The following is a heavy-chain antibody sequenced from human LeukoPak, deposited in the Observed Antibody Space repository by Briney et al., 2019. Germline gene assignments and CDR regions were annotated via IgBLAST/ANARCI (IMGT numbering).Heavy chain of an antibody. CDR2: IISDGSRT. CDR3: VRDGDNLGRDFDY. V-gene: IGHV3-74*01. J-gene: IGHJ4*02. D-gene: IGHD4-17*01. CDR1: GFTFSNYW. Sequence: GGSLRLSCAASGFTFSNYWMYWVGQASGKGLVWVSQIISDGSRTYYADSVKGRFTISRDNTKNTLYLQMNSLRAEDTAVYYCVRDGDNLGRDFDYWGQGTLVTVSS.